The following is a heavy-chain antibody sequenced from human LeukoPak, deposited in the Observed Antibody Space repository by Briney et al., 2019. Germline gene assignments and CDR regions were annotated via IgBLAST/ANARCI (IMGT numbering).Heavy chain of an antibody. D-gene: IGHD2-8*02. Sequence: GGSLRLSCAASGFTFSNAWMNWVRQAPGKGLEWVGRIKSKTDGGTTDYAAPVKGRFTISRDDSKNTLYLQMNSLRAEDTAVYYCAKDPDWRWEGAFDIWGQGTMVTVSS. CDR3: AKDPDWRWEGAFDI. CDR2: IKSKTDGGTT. V-gene: IGHV3-15*07. CDR1: GFTFSNAW. J-gene: IGHJ3*02.